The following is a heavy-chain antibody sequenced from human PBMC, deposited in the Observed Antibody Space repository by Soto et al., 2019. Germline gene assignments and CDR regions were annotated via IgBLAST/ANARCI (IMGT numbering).Heavy chain of an antibody. D-gene: IGHD6-19*01. CDR2: INHSGST. CDR3: ARGRAVTRYSSGWYVYWFDP. CDR1: GGSFSGYY. V-gene: IGHV4-34*01. Sequence: SETLSLTCAVYGGSFSGYYWSWIRQPPGKGLEWIGEINHSGSTNYNPSLKSRVTISVDTSKNQFSLKLSSVTAADTAVYYCARGRAVTRYSSGWYVYWFDPWGQGTLVTVSS. J-gene: IGHJ5*02.